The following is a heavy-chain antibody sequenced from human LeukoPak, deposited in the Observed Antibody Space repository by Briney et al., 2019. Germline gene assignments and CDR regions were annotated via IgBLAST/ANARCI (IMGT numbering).Heavy chain of an antibody. CDR1: GFTFDDYG. J-gene: IGHJ4*02. Sequence: GGSLRLSCAASGFTFDDYGMSWVRQAPGKGLGWVSGINWNGGSTGYADSVKGRFTISRDNAKNSLYLQMNSLRAEDTALYHCARGVFYYGSGSYSPSYFDYWGQGTLVTVSS. V-gene: IGHV3-20*01. CDR2: INWNGGST. D-gene: IGHD3-10*01. CDR3: ARGVFYYGSGSYSPSYFDY.